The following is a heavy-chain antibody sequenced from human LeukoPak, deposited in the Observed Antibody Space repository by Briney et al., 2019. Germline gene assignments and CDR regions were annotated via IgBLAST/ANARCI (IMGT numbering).Heavy chain of an antibody. J-gene: IGHJ4*02. CDR1: GFTFSTYW. D-gene: IGHD6-13*01. CDR3: ARDSAGNDY. CDR2: IKQDGSEK. Sequence: PGGSLRPSCAASGFTFSTYWMSWVRQAPGKGLEWVANIKQDGSEKYYVDSVKGRFTISRDNAKNSLYLQMNSLRAGDTAMYYCARDSAGNDYWGQGTLVTVSS. V-gene: IGHV3-7*01.